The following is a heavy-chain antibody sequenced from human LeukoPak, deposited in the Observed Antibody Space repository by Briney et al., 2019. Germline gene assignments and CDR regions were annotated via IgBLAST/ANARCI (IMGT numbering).Heavy chain of an antibody. CDR2: ISVSGAST. V-gene: IGHV3-23*01. CDR3: AKDISLSSGWLH. J-gene: IGHJ4*02. D-gene: IGHD6-19*01. Sequence: GGSLRLSCAASGFTFSSSAMNWVRQAPGKGLEWVSFISVSGASTSYVDSVKGRFTISRDNSKNTLYLQMNSLRAEDTAVYFCAKDISLSSGWLHWGQGTLVTVSS. CDR1: GFTFSSSA.